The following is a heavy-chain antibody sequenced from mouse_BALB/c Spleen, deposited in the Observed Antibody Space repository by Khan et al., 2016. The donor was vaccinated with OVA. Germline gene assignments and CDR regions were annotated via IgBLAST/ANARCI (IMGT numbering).Heavy chain of an antibody. CDR2: IGPGSSNA. Sequence: DLVKPGASVKLSCKASGYTFTSYWINWIKQRPGQGLEWIGRIGPGSSNAYYNDMFKDKATLTVDTSSNTAYIPLSSLSYEDSAVYFCARENYYGRSGDAMDYWGQGTSVTVAA. J-gene: IGHJ4*01. CDR1: GYTFTSYW. CDR3: ARENYYGRSGDAMDY. V-gene: IGHV1S41*01. D-gene: IGHD1-1*01.